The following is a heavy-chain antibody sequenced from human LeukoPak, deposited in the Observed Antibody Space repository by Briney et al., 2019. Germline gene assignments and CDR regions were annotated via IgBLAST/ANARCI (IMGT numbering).Heavy chain of an antibody. CDR2: IYYSGST. CDR3: ARDSSKWWRSQNAAYYYYGMDV. V-gene: IGHV4-59*01. D-gene: IGHD2-15*01. Sequence: SETLSLTCTVSGGSISSYYWSWIRQPPGKGLEWIGYIYYSGSTNYNPSLKSRVTISVDTSKNQFSLKLSSVAAADTAVYYCARDSSKWWRSQNAAYYYYGMDVWGQGTTVTVSS. J-gene: IGHJ6*02. CDR1: GGSISSYY.